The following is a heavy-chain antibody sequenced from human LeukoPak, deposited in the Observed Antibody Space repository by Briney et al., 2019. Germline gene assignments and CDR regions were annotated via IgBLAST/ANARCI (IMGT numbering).Heavy chain of an antibody. V-gene: IGHV1-18*01. Sequence: ASVKVSCKASGYTFTSYGISWVRQAPGQGLEWMGWISAYNGNTNYAQKLQGRVTMTTDTSTSTAYMELRSLRSDDTAVYYCARDLRQLVPYYFDYWGQGTLVTVSS. CDR1: GYTFTSYG. J-gene: IGHJ4*02. CDR3: ARDLRQLVPYYFDY. D-gene: IGHD6-6*01. CDR2: ISAYNGNT.